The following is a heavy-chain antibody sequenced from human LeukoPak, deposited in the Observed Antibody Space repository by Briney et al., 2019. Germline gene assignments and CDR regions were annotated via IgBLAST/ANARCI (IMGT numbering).Heavy chain of an antibody. D-gene: IGHD3-22*01. CDR3: ARDPGYDSSGSDAFDI. Sequence: SETLSLTCTVSGGSISSSSYYWGWIRQPPGKGLEWIGSIYYSGSTYYNPSLKSRVTISVDTSKNQFSLKLSSVTAADTAVYYCARDPGYDSSGSDAFDIWGQGTMVTVSS. J-gene: IGHJ3*02. V-gene: IGHV4-39*07. CDR2: IYYSGST. CDR1: GGSISSSSYY.